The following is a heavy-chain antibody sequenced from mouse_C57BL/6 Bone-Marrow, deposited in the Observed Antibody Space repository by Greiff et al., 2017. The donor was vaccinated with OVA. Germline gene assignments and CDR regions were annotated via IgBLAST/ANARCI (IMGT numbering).Heavy chain of an antibody. J-gene: IGHJ2*01. Sequence: EVQLVESGAGLVKPGGSLKLSCAASGFTFSSYAMSWVRQTPEQSLEWVAIISAGGGYTYYTENVKGRFTISRDNANNNLYLQMSHLKSEDTAMYYCARGRLRYFDYWGKGTTLTVSS. CDR3: ARGRLRYFDY. CDR2: ISAGGGYT. CDR1: GFTFSSYA. V-gene: IGHV5-4*01.